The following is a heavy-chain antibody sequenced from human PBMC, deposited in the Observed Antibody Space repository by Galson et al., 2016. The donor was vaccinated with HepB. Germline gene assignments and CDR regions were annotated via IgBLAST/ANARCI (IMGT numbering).Heavy chain of an antibody. CDR1: GYSFTSYG. CDR2: ISTYNANT. V-gene: IGHV1-18*04. Sequence: SCKASGYSFTSYGISWVRQAPGQGLEWMGWISTYNANTNYAQTLQGRVTMTTDTSTSTAYMELRRLTSDDTAVYYCARAYFDFWSGINYHYYMDVWGKGTTVTVSS. D-gene: IGHD3-3*01. J-gene: IGHJ6*03. CDR3: ARAYFDFWSGINYHYYMDV.